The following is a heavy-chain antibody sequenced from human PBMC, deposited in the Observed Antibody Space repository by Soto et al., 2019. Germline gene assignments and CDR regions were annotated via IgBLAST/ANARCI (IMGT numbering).Heavy chain of an antibody. J-gene: IGHJ1*01. CDR1: GYTLTELA. V-gene: IGHV1-24*01. Sequence: GASGKVCCKVSGYTLTELAMHWVRPAPGKGLECMGGFDPEDGETIYAQKFQGRVTMTEDTSTDTAYMELSSLRSEDTAVYYCATDRRNYYYDSSGYYEYFQHWG. CDR3: ATDRRNYYYDSSGYYEYFQH. CDR2: FDPEDGET. D-gene: IGHD3-22*01.